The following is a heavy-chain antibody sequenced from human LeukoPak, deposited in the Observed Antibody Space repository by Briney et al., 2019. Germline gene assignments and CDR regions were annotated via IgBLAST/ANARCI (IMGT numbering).Heavy chain of an antibody. CDR3: ARVSGGYHDY. D-gene: IGHD3-22*01. V-gene: IGHV3-21*01. CDR2: ISSSSSYI. Sequence: GGSLRLSCAASGFTFSSYSMNWVRQAPGKGLKWVSSISSSSSYIYYADSVKGRFTISRDNAKNSLYLQMNSLRAEDTAVYYCARVSGGYHDYWGQGTLVTVSS. CDR1: GFTFSSYS. J-gene: IGHJ4*02.